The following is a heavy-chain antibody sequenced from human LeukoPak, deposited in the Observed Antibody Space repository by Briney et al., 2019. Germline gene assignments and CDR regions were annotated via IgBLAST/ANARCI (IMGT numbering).Heavy chain of an antibody. D-gene: IGHD1-26*01. V-gene: IGHV3-33*01. CDR1: GFIFSTYG. CDR3: ARASGPFDY. CDR2: IWPDGSNK. J-gene: IGHJ4*02. Sequence: GRSLRLSCATSGFIFSTYGIHWVRQAPGKGLEWVAVIWPDGSNKYYADSVKGRFTISRDNSKNTLYLQMNSLRAEDTAVYYCARASGPFDYWGQGTLVTVPS.